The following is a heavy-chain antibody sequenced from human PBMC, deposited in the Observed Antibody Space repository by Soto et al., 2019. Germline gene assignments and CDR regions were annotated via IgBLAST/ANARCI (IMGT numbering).Heavy chain of an antibody. CDR1: GFTFSSYG. CDR2: ISYDGSNK. Sequence: QVQLVESGGGVVQPGRSLRLSCAASGFTFSSYGMHWVRQAPGKGLEWVAVISYDGSNKYYADSVKGRFTISRDNSKNTLYLQMNSLRAEDTAVYYRAKVQRSGYDSYYYYGMDVWGQGTTVTVSS. J-gene: IGHJ6*02. V-gene: IGHV3-30*18. CDR3: AKVQRSGYDSYYYYGMDV. D-gene: IGHD5-12*01.